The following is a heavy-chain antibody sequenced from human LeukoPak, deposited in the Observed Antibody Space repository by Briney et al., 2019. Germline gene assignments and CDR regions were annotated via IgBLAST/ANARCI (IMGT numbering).Heavy chain of an antibody. J-gene: IGHJ4*02. Sequence: GGSLRLSCAASGFTFTTYSMNWVRQAPGKGLEWVSSISSSSGYIYYADSVKGRFTISRDNAKSSMYLQLNSLRAEDTAVYYCARDSRGGYDMIGYFAYWGQGTLVTVSS. D-gene: IGHD3-22*01. CDR3: ARDSRGGYDMIGYFAY. V-gene: IGHV3-21*01. CDR2: ISSSSGYI. CDR1: GFTFTTYS.